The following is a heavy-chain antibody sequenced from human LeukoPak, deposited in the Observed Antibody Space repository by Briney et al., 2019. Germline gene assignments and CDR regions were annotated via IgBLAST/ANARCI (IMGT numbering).Heavy chain of an antibody. D-gene: IGHD6-13*01. CDR3: ASSRSWYSGAFDI. V-gene: IGHV4-39*07. Sequence: SETLSLTCTVSGGSISSGSYYWSWIRQPPGKGLEWIGEINHSGSTNYNPSLKSRVTISVDTSKNQFSLKLSSVTAADTAVYYCASSRSWYSGAFDIWGQGTMVTVSS. J-gene: IGHJ3*02. CDR1: GGSISSGSYY. CDR2: INHSGST.